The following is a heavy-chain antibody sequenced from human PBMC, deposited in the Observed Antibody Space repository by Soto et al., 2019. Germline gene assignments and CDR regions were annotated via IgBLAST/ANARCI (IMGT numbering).Heavy chain of an antibody. CDR3: ARSLRTPGIGNYFYGMAV. V-gene: IGHV1-69*12. CDR2: IMPIFGGP. J-gene: IGHJ6*02. CDR1: GGIFSDFS. D-gene: IGHD3-16*01. Sequence: QVQLVQSGAEVKKPGSSLKVSCKASGGIFSDFSFSWVRQAPGQGLEWMGGIMPIFGGPDYAQRFRGRVTITADEVTRTAFMELSGLTSEDTATYYRARSLRTPGIGNYFYGMAVWGQGTTVTVSS.